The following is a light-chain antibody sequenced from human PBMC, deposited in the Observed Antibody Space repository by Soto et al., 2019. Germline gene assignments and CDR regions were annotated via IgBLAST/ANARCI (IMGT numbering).Light chain of an antibody. CDR1: QSVRSN. CDR3: QQYNNWPPIT. V-gene: IGKV3-15*01. CDR2: GAS. Sequence: IVMTQSPATLSVSPCEIATLSCSASQSVRSNLAWYQQKPCQAPRLLIYGASTRATGIPARFSGSGSGTEFTLTISSLQSEDFAVYYCQQYNNWPPITFGQGTRLEI. J-gene: IGKJ5*01.